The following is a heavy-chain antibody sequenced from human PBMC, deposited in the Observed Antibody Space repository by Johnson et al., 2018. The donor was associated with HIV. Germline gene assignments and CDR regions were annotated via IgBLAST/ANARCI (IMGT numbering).Heavy chain of an antibody. J-gene: IGHJ3*02. D-gene: IGHD2-2*01. V-gene: IGHV3-33*06. CDR1: GFTFSGYA. CDR2: IWYDGSNK. CDR3: GKWRSIYAFDI. Sequence: QVQLVESGGGVVQPGKSLRLSCAASGFTFSGYAIHWVRHAPGKGLEWVAVIWYDGSNKYYADSVKGRFTMSRDNSKNTIYLQMNSLRVEDTAVYYCGKWRSIYAFDIWGQGTMVTVSS.